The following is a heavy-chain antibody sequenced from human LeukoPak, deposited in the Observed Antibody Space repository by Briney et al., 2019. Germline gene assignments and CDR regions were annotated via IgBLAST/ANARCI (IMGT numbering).Heavy chain of an antibody. J-gene: IGHJ5*02. CDR3: AKEVGELLSSNWFDP. V-gene: IGHV3-23*01. Sequence: GGSLRLSCAASGFTFSGSCMSWVRQAPGKGLEWVSSISGSDDSTYYSDSAKGPFTISRDNSKNTLYLQMNSLRTEDTAVYYCAKEVGELLSSNWFDPWGQGTLVTVSS. D-gene: IGHD2-2*01. CDR2: ISGSDDST. CDR1: GFTFSGSC.